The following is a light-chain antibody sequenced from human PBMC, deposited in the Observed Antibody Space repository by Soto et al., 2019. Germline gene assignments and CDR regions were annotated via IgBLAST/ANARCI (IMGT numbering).Light chain of an antibody. CDR2: DVS. V-gene: IGLV2-14*03. Sequence: QSALTQPRSVSGSPGQSVTISCTGTSSDVGGYNYVSWYQQHPGKAPKLMIYDVSYRPSGVSNRFSGSKSGNTASLTISGLQADDEADYYCSSYTSSSTVVFGGGTQLTVL. CDR1: SSDVGGYNY. J-gene: IGLJ3*02. CDR3: SSYTSSSTVV.